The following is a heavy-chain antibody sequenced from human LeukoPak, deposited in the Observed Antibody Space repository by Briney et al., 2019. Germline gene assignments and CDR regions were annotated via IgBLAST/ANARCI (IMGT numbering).Heavy chain of an antibody. CDR2: TYSLGFR. Sequence: SETLSLTCTVSDGSLGNSNFCWGWIRQPPGKGLEWIGSTYSLGFRRHNPYLRSRVTRAVNTSNNRFTLALFSLTAADTAVYYCSSIQSRSIHDGDTTGYFGDASDIWGPGTMVAVSS. J-gene: IGHJ3*02. CDR3: SSIQSRSIHDGDTTGYFGDASDI. V-gene: IGHV4-39*02. D-gene: IGHD3-9*01. CDR1: DGSLGNSNFC.